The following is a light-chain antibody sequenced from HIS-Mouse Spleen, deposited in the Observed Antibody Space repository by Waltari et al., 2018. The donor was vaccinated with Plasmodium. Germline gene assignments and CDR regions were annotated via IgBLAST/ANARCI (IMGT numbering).Light chain of an antibody. CDR1: QGVSSN. V-gene: IGKV3-15*01. CDR3: QQYNNWSFT. CDR2: VAS. Sequence: ELVMTQSPATLSVSPGERATLSCRASQGVSSNLAWYQQNPGQAPRLLIDVASTRATGIPARFSGSGSGTEVTLTISSLQSEDVAVYYCQQYNNWSFTFGPGTKVDIK. J-gene: IGKJ3*01.